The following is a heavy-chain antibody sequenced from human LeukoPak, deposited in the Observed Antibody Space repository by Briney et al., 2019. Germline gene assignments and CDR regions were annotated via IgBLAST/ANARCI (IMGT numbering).Heavy chain of an antibody. CDR2: IKQDGSEK. CDR1: GFTFSNYW. J-gene: IGHJ3*02. Sequence: PGGSLRLSCAASGFTFSNYWMSWVRQAPGKGLEWVANIKQDGSEKYYVDSVKGRFTISRDSAKNSLYLQMNSLRAEDTAVYYCARVKYFDFWSGNDAFGIWGQGTMVTVSS. D-gene: IGHD3-3*01. CDR3: ARVKYFDFWSGNDAFGI. V-gene: IGHV3-7*01.